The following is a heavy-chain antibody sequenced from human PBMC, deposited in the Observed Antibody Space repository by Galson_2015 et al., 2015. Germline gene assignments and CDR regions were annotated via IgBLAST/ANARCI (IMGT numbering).Heavy chain of an antibody. Sequence: QSGAEVTKPGESLQISCKGSGYSFPSHWLGWVRQMPGKGLEWMGIIYPSDSDTRYNPSFRGQVTISADKPISTAYLQWSSLKASDTAMYYCARPLYSSAWGLYYFDYWGQGTLVTVSS. CDR3: ARPLYSSAWGLYYFDY. CDR1: GYSFPSHW. J-gene: IGHJ4*02. CDR2: IYPSDSDT. D-gene: IGHD6-19*01. V-gene: IGHV5-51*01.